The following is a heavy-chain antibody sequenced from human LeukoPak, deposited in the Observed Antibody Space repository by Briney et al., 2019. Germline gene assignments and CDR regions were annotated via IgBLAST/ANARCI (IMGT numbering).Heavy chain of an antibody. D-gene: IGHD3-9*01. Sequence: ASVKVPCKASGYTFTGYYMHWVRQAPGQGLEWMGRINPNSGGTNYAQKFQGRVTMTRDTSISTAYMELSRLRSDDTAVYYCARARGLRYFDWGDYFDYWGQGTLVTVSS. J-gene: IGHJ4*02. CDR1: GYTFTGYY. V-gene: IGHV1-2*06. CDR2: INPNSGGT. CDR3: ARARGLRYFDWGDYFDY.